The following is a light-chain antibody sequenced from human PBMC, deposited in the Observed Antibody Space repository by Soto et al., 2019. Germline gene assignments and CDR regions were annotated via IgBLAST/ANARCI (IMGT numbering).Light chain of an antibody. Sequence: EIVMTPSPATLSVSPVERATLPCRASQSVSSNLAWYQQKPGQAPRLLIYGASTRATGIPARFSGSGSGTDFTLTISSLEPEDFAVYYCQQYGSSTITFGQGTRLDIK. CDR3: QQYGSSTIT. V-gene: IGKV3-15*01. CDR2: GAS. CDR1: QSVSSN. J-gene: IGKJ5*01.